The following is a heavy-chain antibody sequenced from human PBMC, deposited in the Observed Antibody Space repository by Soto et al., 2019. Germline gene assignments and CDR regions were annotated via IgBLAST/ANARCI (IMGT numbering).Heavy chain of an antibody. CDR3: AGGGYYDSSGYLDAFDI. D-gene: IGHD3-22*01. J-gene: IGHJ3*02. CDR1: GGSISSGGYY. V-gene: IGHV4-31*03. Sequence: QVQLQESGPGLVKPSQTLSLTCTVSGGSISSGGYYWSWIRQHPGKGLEWIGYIYYSGSTYYNPSLKSRVNISVDTSKNQFSLELSSVTAAGTAVYYCAGGGYYDSSGYLDAFDIRGQGTMVTVSS. CDR2: IYYSGST.